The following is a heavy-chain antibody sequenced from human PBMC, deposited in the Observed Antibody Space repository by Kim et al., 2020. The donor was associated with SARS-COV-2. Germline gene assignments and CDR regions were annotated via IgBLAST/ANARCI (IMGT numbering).Heavy chain of an antibody. V-gene: IGHV1-18*04. CDR2: ISAYNGNT. CDR3: AREGRALRSGSTYYYYGMDV. D-gene: IGHD1-26*01. J-gene: IGHJ6*02. Sequence: ASVKVSCKASGYTFTSYGISWVRQAPGQGLEWMGWISAYNGNTNYAQKLQGRVTMTTDTSTSTAYMELRSLRSDDTAVYYCAREGRALRSGSTYYYYGMDVWGQGTTVTVSS. CDR1: GYTFTSYG.